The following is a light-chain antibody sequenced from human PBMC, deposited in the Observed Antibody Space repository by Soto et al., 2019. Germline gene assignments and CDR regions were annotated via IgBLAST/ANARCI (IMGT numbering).Light chain of an antibody. CDR3: QQRSDWLT. V-gene: IGKV3-11*01. Sequence: EIVLTQAPGTLSLSPGERATLSCRASQSVGNYLAWYQQKPGQAPRLLIYDASTRATGIPARFSGSGSGTDFTLTISSLESEDVAVYYCQQRSDWLTFGGGTKVEIK. CDR2: DAS. J-gene: IGKJ4*01. CDR1: QSVGNY.